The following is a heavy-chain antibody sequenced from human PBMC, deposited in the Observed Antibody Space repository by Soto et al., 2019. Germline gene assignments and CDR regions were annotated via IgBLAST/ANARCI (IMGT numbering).Heavy chain of an antibody. CDR1: GFTFSSYA. Sequence: EVQLLESGGGLVQPGGYLRLSCAASGFTFSSYAMSWVRQAPGKGLEWVSAISGSGGSTYYADSVKGRFTISRDKSKNTLYLQMNSMRAEDTAVYYCAKGLDRTDYGDFDYWGQGTLVTVSS. V-gene: IGHV3-23*01. CDR2: ISGSGGST. D-gene: IGHD4-17*01. J-gene: IGHJ4*02. CDR3: AKGLDRTDYGDFDY.